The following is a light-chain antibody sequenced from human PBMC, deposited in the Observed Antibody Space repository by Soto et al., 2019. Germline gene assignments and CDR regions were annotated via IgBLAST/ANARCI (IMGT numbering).Light chain of an antibody. CDR3: QQYSSSRT. V-gene: IGKV3-20*01. J-gene: IGKJ1*01. CDR1: QTVRSSS. CDR2: GAS. Sequence: DIVLTQNPGTLSLSPGERATLPCRASQTVRSSSLSGYQQKPGQAPRLRILGASTRAAGLPGRFSSRWCGTDFTLTISRLEPGDFAVYYCQQYSSSRTFGQGTKVEIK.